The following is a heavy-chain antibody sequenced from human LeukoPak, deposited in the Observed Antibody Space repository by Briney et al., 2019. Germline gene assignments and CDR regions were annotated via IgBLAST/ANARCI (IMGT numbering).Heavy chain of an antibody. Sequence: GGSLRLSCAASGFTFSSCAMSWVRQAPGEGLEWVSTISDSGGSTYYADSVKGRFTISRDNSKSTLFLQMNSLRAEDTALYYCANAPTVVTDYFYYYMDVWGKGTTVTVSS. CDR3: ANAPTVVTDYFYYYMDV. D-gene: IGHD4-23*01. V-gene: IGHV3-23*01. CDR1: GFTFSSCA. CDR2: ISDSGGST. J-gene: IGHJ6*03.